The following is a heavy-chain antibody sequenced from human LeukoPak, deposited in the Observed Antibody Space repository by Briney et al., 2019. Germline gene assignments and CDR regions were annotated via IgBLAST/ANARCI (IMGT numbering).Heavy chain of an antibody. J-gene: IGHJ4*02. Sequence: PGGSLRLSCAASGFTFSSYAMSWVRQAPGKGLEWVSAISGSGGSTYYADSVKGRFTISRDNSKNTLYLQMNSLRAEDTAVYYCAKVSDYDFWSGGISAIYFGYWGQGTLVTVSS. D-gene: IGHD3-3*01. CDR2: ISGSGGST. V-gene: IGHV3-23*01. CDR3: AKVSDYDFWSGGISAIYFGY. CDR1: GFTFSSYA.